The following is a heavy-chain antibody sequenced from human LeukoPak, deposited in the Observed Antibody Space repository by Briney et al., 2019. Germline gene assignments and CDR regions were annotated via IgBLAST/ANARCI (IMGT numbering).Heavy chain of an antibody. CDR2: ISGGGGST. V-gene: IGHV3-23*01. CDR3: AKFYDISTGYFDC. CDR1: GFTFSSYA. D-gene: IGHD3-9*01. J-gene: IGHJ4*02. Sequence: GGSLRLSCAASGFTFSSYAMSWVRQSPGKGLEWVSAISGGGGSTYYADSVKGRFTISRDNSKNTLYLQMNSLRAEDTAVYYCAKFYDISTGYFDCWGQGTLVTVSS.